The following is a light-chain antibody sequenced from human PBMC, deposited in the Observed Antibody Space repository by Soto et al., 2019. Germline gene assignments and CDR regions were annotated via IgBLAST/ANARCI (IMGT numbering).Light chain of an antibody. V-gene: IGKV3-20*01. CDR3: QPYGSSKT. Sequence: EIVLTQSPGTLSLSPGERATLSCRASQSVSSSYLAWYQQNPGQAPRLLIYGASSRATGIPDRFSGSGSGTDLTLTISRLEPEDFAVYYCQPYGSSKTFGQGTKVEIK. J-gene: IGKJ1*01. CDR1: QSVSSSY. CDR2: GAS.